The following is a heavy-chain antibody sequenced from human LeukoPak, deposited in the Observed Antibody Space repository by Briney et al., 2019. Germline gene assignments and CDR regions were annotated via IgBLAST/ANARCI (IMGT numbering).Heavy chain of an antibody. CDR1: GGSISSSSYY. CDR2: IYYSGST. CDR3: ARQPAEYCSSTSCPEYFQH. J-gene: IGHJ1*01. D-gene: IGHD2-2*01. V-gene: IGHV4-39*01. Sequence: PSETLSLTCTVSGGSISSSSYYWGWIRQPPGKGLEWIGSIYYSGSTYYNPSLKSRVTISVDTSKNQFSLKLSSVTAADTAVYYCARQPAEYCSSTSCPEYFQHWGQGTLVTVSS.